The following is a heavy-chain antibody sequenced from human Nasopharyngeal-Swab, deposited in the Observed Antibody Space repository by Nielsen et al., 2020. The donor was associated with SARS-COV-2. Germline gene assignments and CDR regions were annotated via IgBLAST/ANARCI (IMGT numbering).Heavy chain of an antibody. D-gene: IGHD3-3*01. Sequence: ASVKVSCKASGYTFTSYAMNWVRQAPGQGLEWMGWININTGNPTYAQGFTGRFVFSLDTSVSTAYLQISSLKAEDTAVYYCARDHFTSSGPNGWFDPWGQGTLVTVSS. CDR2: ININTGNP. V-gene: IGHV7-4-1*02. CDR3: ARDHFTSSGPNGWFDP. CDR1: GYTFTSYA. J-gene: IGHJ5*02.